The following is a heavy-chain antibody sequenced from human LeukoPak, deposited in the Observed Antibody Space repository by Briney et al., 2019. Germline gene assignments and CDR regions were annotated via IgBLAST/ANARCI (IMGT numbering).Heavy chain of an antibody. CDR1: GGSSSGYY. D-gene: IGHD7-27*01. CDR3: ARGRAWGAGRPGFDY. V-gene: IGHV4-34*01. J-gene: IGHJ4*02. Sequence: SETLSLTCAVYGGSSSGYYWSWIRQPPGKGLEWIGEINHSGSTNYNPSLKSRVTISVDTSKNQFSLKLSSVTAADTAVYYCARGRAWGAGRPGFDYWGQGTLVTVSS. CDR2: INHSGST.